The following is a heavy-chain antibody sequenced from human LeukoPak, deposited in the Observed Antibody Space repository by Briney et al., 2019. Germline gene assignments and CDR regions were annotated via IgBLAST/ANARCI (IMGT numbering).Heavy chain of an antibody. D-gene: IGHD2-15*01. CDR3: ARVLGSVYNWFDP. CDR2: TYYRSNWYN. V-gene: IGHV6-1*01. Sequence: SQTLSLTCALSGDSVSSNSAAWNWIRQSPSRGLEWLGRTYYRSNWYNDYAVSVKSRITINPDTSKNQFSLHLNSVTPEDTAVYYCARVLGSVYNWFDPWGQGTLVTVSS. J-gene: IGHJ5*02. CDR1: GDSVSSNSAA.